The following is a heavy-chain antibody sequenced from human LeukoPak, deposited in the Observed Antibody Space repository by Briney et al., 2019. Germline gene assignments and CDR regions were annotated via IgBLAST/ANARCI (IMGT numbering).Heavy chain of an antibody. J-gene: IGHJ4*02. CDR2: ISSSGGAI. CDR1: GFDFSRYS. CDR3: ARGPYFYDNNGYPFDH. D-gene: IGHD3-22*01. V-gene: IGHV3-48*04. Sequence: PGGSLRLSCAASGFDFSRYSMNWVRQAPGKGLDWVSYISSSGGAIYYADSVKGRFTISRDNAKNSVYLQMNSLRVEDTAVYYCARGPYFYDNNGYPFDHWGQGTLVTVSS.